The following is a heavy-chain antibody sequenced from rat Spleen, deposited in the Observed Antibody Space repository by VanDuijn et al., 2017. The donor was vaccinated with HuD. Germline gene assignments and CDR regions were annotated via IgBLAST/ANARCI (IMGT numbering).Heavy chain of an antibody. CDR3: TTGNNNLDY. CDR1: GFTFSNYG. Sequence: EVQLVESGGGLVQPGRSMKLSCAASGFTFSNYGMAWVRQAPKKGLEWVAYISYDGGSTYYRDSVKGRFTISRDNAKSTLYLQMDSLRSEDTATYYCTTGNNNLDYWGQGVMVTVSS. CDR2: ISYDGGST. V-gene: IGHV5-20*01. J-gene: IGHJ2*01. D-gene: IGHD1-10*01.